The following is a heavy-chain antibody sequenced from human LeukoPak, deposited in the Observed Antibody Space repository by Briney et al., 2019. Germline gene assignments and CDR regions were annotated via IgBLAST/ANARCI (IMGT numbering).Heavy chain of an antibody. CDR1: GDSISSSSYC. CDR2: IYYSGRT. CDR3: ARRRYYDSTGFLD. Sequence: KPSETLSLTCSVSGDSISSSSYCWGWVRQPPGKGLEWIGDIYYSGRTYYDSSLKSRLTIGIDTSKNEFSLTLRSVTATDTAVYYCARRRYYDSTGFLDWGQGTLVSVSP. D-gene: IGHD3-22*01. V-gene: IGHV4-39*01. J-gene: IGHJ1*01.